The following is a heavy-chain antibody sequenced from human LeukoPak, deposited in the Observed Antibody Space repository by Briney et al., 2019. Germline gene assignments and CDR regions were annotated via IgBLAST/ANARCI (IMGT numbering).Heavy chain of an antibody. CDR2: VNGSGIST. CDR3: ARAEWEPPPGAYYYYGMDV. V-gene: IGHV3-23*01. D-gene: IGHD1-26*01. Sequence: PGGSLRLSCAVSGFTFSSYDMSWVRQAPGKGLEWVSDVNGSGISTNYADSVMGRFTSSRDNSKSTLFLQMNSLRAEDTAVYYCARAEWEPPPGAYYYYGMDVWGQGTTVTVSS. CDR1: GFTFSSYD. J-gene: IGHJ6*02.